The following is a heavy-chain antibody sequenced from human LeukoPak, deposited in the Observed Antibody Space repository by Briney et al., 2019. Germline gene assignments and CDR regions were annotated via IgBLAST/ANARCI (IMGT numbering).Heavy chain of an antibody. J-gene: IGHJ4*02. CDR3: ARDDGSGYYGFDY. V-gene: IGHV1-2*02. CDR2: INPNSGGT. CDR1: GYTFTGYY. Sequence: ASVKVSCKASGYTFTGYYMHWMRQAPGQGLEWMGWINPNSGGTNYAQKFQGRVTMTRDTSISTAYMELSRLRSDDTAVYYCARDDGSGYYGFDYWGQGTLVTVSS. D-gene: IGHD3-22*01.